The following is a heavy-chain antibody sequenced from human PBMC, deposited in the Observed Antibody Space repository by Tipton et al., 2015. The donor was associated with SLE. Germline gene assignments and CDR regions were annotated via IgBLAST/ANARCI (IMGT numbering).Heavy chain of an antibody. V-gene: IGHV4-61*09. CDR2: IYTSGST. D-gene: IGHD3-16*01. Sequence: TLSLTCTVSGGSISSGSHSWSWIRQPAGKGLEWIGYIYTSGSTNYNPSLKSRVTISVATSKNQFSLKLSSVTAAVTAVYYCARDPAGGSYFDLWGRGALVTVP. CDR1: GGSISSGSHS. CDR3: ARDPAGGSYFDL. J-gene: IGHJ2*01.